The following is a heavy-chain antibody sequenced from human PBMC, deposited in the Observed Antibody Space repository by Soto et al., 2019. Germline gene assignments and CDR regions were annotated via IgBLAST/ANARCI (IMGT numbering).Heavy chain of an antibody. D-gene: IGHD2-2*01. CDR3: ARDSTTWFPYYGIDV. CDR1: GDSLDYYY. CDR2: VSDSGRT. Sequence: SETLSLTCTVSGDSLDYYYWSWIRQPPGKGLEWIGDVSDSGRTNYNPSLRSRVTISVDTSKNQFSLKLNSVTAADTAVYYCARDSTTWFPYYGIDVWGQGTTVTVSS. J-gene: IGHJ6*02. V-gene: IGHV4-59*01.